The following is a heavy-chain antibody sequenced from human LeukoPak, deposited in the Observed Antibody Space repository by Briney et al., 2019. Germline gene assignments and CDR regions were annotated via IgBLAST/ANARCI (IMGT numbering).Heavy chain of an antibody. V-gene: IGHV4-59*01. D-gene: IGHD3-10*01. Sequence: ASETLSLTCTVSGGPISSYYWSWIRQPPGKGLEWIGYMFYSGSTNYNPSLKSRVTMSIDTSKNQLSLSLSSVTAADTAVYYCAAGYGSGTARYWGQGTLVTVFS. CDR2: MFYSGST. J-gene: IGHJ4*02. CDR3: AAGYGSGTARY. CDR1: GGPISSYY.